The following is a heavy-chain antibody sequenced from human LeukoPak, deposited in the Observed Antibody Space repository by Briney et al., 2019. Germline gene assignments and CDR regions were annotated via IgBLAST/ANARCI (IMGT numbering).Heavy chain of an antibody. D-gene: IGHD3-22*01. Sequence: GESLKISCKGFGYRFTTYWIGWVRQMPGKGLEWMGIIQPGDSDTRYSPSFQGQVTISAEKSISTAYLQWSSLKASDTAMYFCARLVYSTGYHFDAWGQGTLVTVSS. CDR2: IQPGDSDT. V-gene: IGHV5-51*01. J-gene: IGHJ4*02. CDR1: GYRFTTYW. CDR3: ARLVYSTGYHFDA.